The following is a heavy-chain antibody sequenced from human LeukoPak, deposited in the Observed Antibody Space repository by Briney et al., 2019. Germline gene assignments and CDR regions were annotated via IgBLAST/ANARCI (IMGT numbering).Heavy chain of an antibody. Sequence: ASVKVSCKASGYTSTSYYIHWVRQAPGQGPEWMGIIYPSGGSTTYAQKFQGRVTMTRDMSTSTVYMELSSLRSEDTAVYYCAIGYCRGGSCDDEPGDAFDIWGQGTMVAVSS. J-gene: IGHJ3*02. CDR1: GYTSTSYY. V-gene: IGHV1-46*01. CDR3: AIGYCRGGSCDDEPGDAFDI. D-gene: IGHD2-15*01. CDR2: IYPSGGST.